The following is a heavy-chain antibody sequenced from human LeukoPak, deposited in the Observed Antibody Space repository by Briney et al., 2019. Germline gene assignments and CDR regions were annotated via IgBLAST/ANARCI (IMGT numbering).Heavy chain of an antibody. CDR2: ISGSGGNT. V-gene: IGHV3-23*01. Sequence: GGSLRVSCAASGFTFSSYAMSWVRQAPGKGLEWVSAISGSGGNTYYADSVKGRFTISRDNSKNTLYLQMNSLRAEDTAVHYCAKDLYTGSWYYGMDVWGQGTTVTVSS. CDR1: GFTFSSYA. CDR3: AKDLYTGSWYYGMDV. J-gene: IGHJ6*02. D-gene: IGHD6-6*01.